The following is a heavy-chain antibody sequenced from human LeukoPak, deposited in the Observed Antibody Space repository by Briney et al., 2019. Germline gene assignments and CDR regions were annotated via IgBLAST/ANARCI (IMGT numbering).Heavy chain of an antibody. J-gene: IGHJ5*02. CDR2: IKSKTDGGTT. D-gene: IGHD6-13*01. Sequence: GGSLRLSCAASGFTFSNAWMSWVRQAPGKGLEWVGRIKSKTDGGTTDYAAPVKGRFTISRDDSKNTLYLQMNSLQTEDTAVYYCTTSVWIAAAGTWIDTWGQGTLVTVSS. CDR1: GFTFSNAW. CDR3: TTSVWIAAAGTWIDT. V-gene: IGHV3-15*01.